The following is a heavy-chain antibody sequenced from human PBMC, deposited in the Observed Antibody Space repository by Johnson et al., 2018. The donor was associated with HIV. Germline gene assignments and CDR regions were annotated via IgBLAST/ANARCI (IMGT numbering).Heavy chain of an antibody. CDR1: GFTFSIYG. V-gene: IGHV3-30*02. CDR3: AGAPTYYNFWSGTSGAFDI. CDR2: IRYAGSNK. J-gene: IGHJ3*02. D-gene: IGHD3-3*01. Sequence: QVQLVESGGGVVQPGGSLRLSCAASGFTFSIYGMHWVRQAPGKGLAWVAFIRYAGSNKYYADSVKGRFTISRDNSKNTLYLQMNSLRAEDTAVYYCAGAPTYYNFWSGTSGAFDIWGQGTMVTVSS.